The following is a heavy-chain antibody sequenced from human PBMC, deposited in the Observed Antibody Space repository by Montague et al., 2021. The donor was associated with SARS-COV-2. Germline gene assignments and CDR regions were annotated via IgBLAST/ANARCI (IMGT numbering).Heavy chain of an antibody. CDR2: IYTSGST. J-gene: IGHJ4*02. CDR3: ARGVLRYFDWTSPFDY. CDR1: GGSISSGSYD. V-gene: IGHV4-61*02. D-gene: IGHD3-9*01. Sequence: TLSLTCTVSGGSISSGSYDWIWIRQPAGKGLEWIGRIYTSGSTNYNPSLKSRVTISVDTSKNQFSLKLSSVTAADTAVYYCARGVLRYFDWTSPFDYWGQGTLVTVSS.